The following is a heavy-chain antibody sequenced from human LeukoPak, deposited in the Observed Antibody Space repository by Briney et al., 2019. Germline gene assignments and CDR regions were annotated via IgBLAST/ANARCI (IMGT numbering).Heavy chain of an antibody. CDR1: GGSISSSSYY. D-gene: IGHD3-22*01. V-gene: IGHV4-39*07. J-gene: IGHJ4*02. CDR2: IYYSGST. Sequence: SETLSLTCTVSGGSISSSSYYWGWIRQPPGKGLEWFGSIYYSGSTYYNPSLKSRVTISVDTSKNQFSLKLSSVTAADTAVYYCARTLSYDSQFDYWGQGTLVTVSS. CDR3: ARTLSYDSQFDY.